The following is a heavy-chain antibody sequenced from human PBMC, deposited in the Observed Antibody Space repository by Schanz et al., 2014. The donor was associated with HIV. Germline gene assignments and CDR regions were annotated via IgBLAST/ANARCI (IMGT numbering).Heavy chain of an antibody. CDR1: GYTFTSYY. CDR3: ARDFNIGDQYYFDH. CDR2: INPSGAGT. Sequence: VQLVQSGAEVKKPGASVKVSCKASGYTFTSYYMHWVRQAPGQGLEWMGMINPSGAGTTYARKLQGRVTMTRDTSTSTVYMHLSSLRSDDTAVYFCARDFNIGDQYYFDHWGQGTLVTVSP. D-gene: IGHD2-21*02. V-gene: IGHV1-46*04. J-gene: IGHJ4*02.